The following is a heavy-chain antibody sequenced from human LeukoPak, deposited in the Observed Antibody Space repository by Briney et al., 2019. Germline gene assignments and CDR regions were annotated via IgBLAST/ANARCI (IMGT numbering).Heavy chain of an antibody. Sequence: GGSLRLSCAASGFTFISYLMHWVRQALGKGLVRISRINSDVSISSYAASVTCRFTISKYTAKNTLYLQMNSLRAEDTAGYYCARGHHYYDSSAYYYWGQGTLVTVSS. D-gene: IGHD3-22*01. CDR1: GFTFISYL. V-gene: IGHV3-74*01. CDR2: INSDVSIS. J-gene: IGHJ4*02. CDR3: ARGHHYYDSSAYYY.